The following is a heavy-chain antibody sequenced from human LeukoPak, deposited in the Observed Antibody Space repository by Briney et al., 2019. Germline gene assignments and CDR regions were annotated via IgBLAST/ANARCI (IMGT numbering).Heavy chain of an antibody. CDR1: GYTFTSYG. CDR2: ISAYNGNT. CDR3: ARGRIAVAGKINWFDP. J-gene: IGHJ5*02. D-gene: IGHD6-19*01. V-gene: IGHV1-18*01. Sequence: ASVKVSCKASGYTFTSYGISWVRPAPGQGLEWMGWISAYNGNTNYAQKLQGRVTMTTDTSTSTAYMELRSLRSDDTAVYYCARGRIAVAGKINWFDPWGQGTLVTVSS.